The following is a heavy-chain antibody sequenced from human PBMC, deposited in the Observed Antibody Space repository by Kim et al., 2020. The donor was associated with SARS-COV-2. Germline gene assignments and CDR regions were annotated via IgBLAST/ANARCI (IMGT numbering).Heavy chain of an antibody. V-gene: IGHV4-4*02. CDR2: IYHSGST. Sequence: SETLSLTCAVSGGSISSSNWWSWVRQPPGKGLEWIGEIYHSGSTNYNPSLKSRVTISVDKSKNQFSLKLSSVTAADTAVYYCARAQRGYQLHNWFDPWGQGTLVTVSS. D-gene: IGHD2-2*01. CDR1: GGSISSSNW. CDR3: ARAQRGYQLHNWFDP. J-gene: IGHJ5*02.